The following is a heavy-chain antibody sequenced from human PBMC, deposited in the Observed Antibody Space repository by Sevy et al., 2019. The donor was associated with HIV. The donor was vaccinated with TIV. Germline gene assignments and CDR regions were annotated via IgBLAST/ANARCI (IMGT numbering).Heavy chain of an antibody. Sequence: GESLKISCKGSGYSFTSYWIGWVRQMPGKGLEWMGIIYPGDSDTRYSPSFQGQVTISADKSISTAYLQWSSLKASDTAMYYCAGFSGDYDFWSGYNYYYYGMDVWGQGTTVTVSS. J-gene: IGHJ6*02. D-gene: IGHD3-3*01. CDR2: IYPGDSDT. V-gene: IGHV5-51*01. CDR3: AGFSGDYDFWSGYNYYYYGMDV. CDR1: GYSFTSYW.